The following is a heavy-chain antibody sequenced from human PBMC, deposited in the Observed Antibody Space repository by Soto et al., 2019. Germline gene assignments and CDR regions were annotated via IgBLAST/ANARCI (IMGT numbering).Heavy chain of an antibody. J-gene: IGHJ4*02. CDR1: GDSISSGGYS. CDR3: ARDARSGYYLEY. D-gene: IGHD3-22*01. CDR2: IYHSGGT. Sequence: QLQLQESGSGLVKPSQTLSLTCAVSGDSISSGGYSWNWIRQPPGKGLEWIGYIYHSGGTDYNPPLKSRVIITVDSSNNQFSLKLSSVTAADTAVYYCARDARSGYYLEYWGQGTLVTVSS. V-gene: IGHV4-30-2*01.